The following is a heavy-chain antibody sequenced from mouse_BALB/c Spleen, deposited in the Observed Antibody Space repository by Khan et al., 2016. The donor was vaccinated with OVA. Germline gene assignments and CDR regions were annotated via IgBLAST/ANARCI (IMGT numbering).Heavy chain of an antibody. V-gene: IGHV1S81*02. CDR3: ARLYYSWLAD. J-gene: IGHJ3*01. CDR2: INPSNGRS. CDR1: GYTFTTYW. Sequence: QVQLQQPGAELVKPGASVKLSCKTSGYTFTTYWMHWVKQRPGRGLEWIGEINPSNGRSNYNEKFKSKATLTVDKPSSTVHIQLSSLTSEDSAVYYCARLYYSWLADWGQGTLVSVSA. D-gene: IGHD2-1*01.